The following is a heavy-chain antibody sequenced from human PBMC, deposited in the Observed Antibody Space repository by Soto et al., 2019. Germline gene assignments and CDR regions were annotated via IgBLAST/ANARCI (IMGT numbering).Heavy chain of an antibody. V-gene: IGHV4-34*01. CDR1: GGSFSGYY. CDR2: INHSGST. D-gene: IGHD2-2*01. Sequence: PSETLSLTCAVYGGSFSGYYWSWIRQPPGKGLEYIGEINHSGSTTYNPSLRSRLTISVDTSKNQFSLKLSSVTAADTALYYCARHVSVVVPAAIPHDWFDPWGQGTLVNVSS. J-gene: IGHJ5*02. CDR3: ARHVSVVVPAAIPHDWFDP.